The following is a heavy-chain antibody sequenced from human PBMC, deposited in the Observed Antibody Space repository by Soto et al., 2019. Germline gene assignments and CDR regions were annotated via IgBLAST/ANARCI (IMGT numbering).Heavy chain of an antibody. Sequence: QVQLVQSGAEVKKPGSSVKVSCKASGGTFSSYTISWVRQAPGQGLEWMGRIIPILGIANYAQKFQGRVTITADKSTSTAYMELSSLRSEDTAVYYCVKIAVADTGYFDYWGQGTLVTVSS. CDR2: IIPILGIA. CDR1: GGTFSSYT. D-gene: IGHD6-19*01. J-gene: IGHJ4*02. V-gene: IGHV1-69*02. CDR3: VKIAVADTGYFDY.